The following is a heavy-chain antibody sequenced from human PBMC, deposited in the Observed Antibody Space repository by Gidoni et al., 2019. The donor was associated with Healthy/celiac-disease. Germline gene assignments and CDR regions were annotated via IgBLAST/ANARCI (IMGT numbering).Heavy chain of an antibody. CDR3: ARAHHPLLASRVRGVIIEGTNWFDP. J-gene: IGHJ5*02. Sequence: QVQLVQSGAEVKKPGSSVKVSCKASGGTFSCYDISWVRQAPGQGLEWMGGIIPIFGTANYAQKFQGRVTITADESTSTAYMELSSLRSEDTAVYYCARAHHPLLASRVRGVIIEGTNWFDPWGQGTLVTVSS. CDR2: IIPIFGTA. CDR1: GGTFSCYD. D-gene: IGHD3-10*01. V-gene: IGHV1-69*01.